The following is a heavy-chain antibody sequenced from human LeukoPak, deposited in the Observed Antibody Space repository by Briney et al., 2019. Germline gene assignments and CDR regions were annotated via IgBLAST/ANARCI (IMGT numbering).Heavy chain of an antibody. J-gene: IGHJ4*02. CDR1: GFTFNNYA. CDR3: AKSLGVGGYTRYKGFDQ. V-gene: IGHV3-23*01. Sequence: GGSLRLSCAASGFTFNNYAMNWVRQAPGKGLEWVSSISNSDGSTYYADFVKGRFTISRDNSKNTLHLQMNSLRAEDTAVYYCAKSLGVGGYTRYKGFDQWGQGTLVTVSS. CDR2: ISNSDGST. D-gene: IGHD5-24*01.